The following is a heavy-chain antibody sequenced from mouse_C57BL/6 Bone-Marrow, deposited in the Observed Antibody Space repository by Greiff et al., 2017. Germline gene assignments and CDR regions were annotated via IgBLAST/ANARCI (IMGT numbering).Heavy chain of an antibody. CDR2: IHPSDSDT. D-gene: IGHD1-1*02. V-gene: IGHV1-74*01. J-gene: IGHJ3*01. CDR1: GYTFTSYW. CDR3: ALGRRCGKYPFAY. Sequence: VKLQQPGAELVKPGASVKVSCKASGYTFTSYWMHWVKQRPGQGLEWIGRIHPSDSDTNYNHKFKGKATLTVDKSSSTAYMQLSSLTSEDSAVYYGALGRRCGKYPFAYWGQGTLVTVSA.